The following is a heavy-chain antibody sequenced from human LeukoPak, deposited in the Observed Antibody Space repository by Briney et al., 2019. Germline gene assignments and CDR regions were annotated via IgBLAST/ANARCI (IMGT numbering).Heavy chain of an antibody. Sequence: SETLSLTCAVSGYSISSGYYWGWIRQPPGKGLKWIGSIYHSGDTYYNPSLKSRITISVDTSKNQFSLKLNSVTAADTAVYYCARQGYCSGGTCYRYFDYWGQGTLATVSS. J-gene: IGHJ4*02. CDR2: IYHSGDT. CDR3: ARQGYCSGGTCYRYFDY. D-gene: IGHD2-15*01. V-gene: IGHV4-38-2*01. CDR1: GYSISSGYY.